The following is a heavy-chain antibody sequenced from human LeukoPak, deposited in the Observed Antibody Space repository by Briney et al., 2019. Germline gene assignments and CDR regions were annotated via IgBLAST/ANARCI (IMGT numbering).Heavy chain of an antibody. CDR1: GGSFSGYY. J-gene: IGHJ4*02. Sequence: SETLSVTCAVYGGSFSGYYWSGIRQPPGKGLEWIGEINHSGSTNYNPSLKSRVTISVDTSKNQFSLKLSSVTAADTAVYYCARGALYCSSTSCYDLDYWGQGTLVTVSS. CDR2: INHSGST. D-gene: IGHD2-2*01. CDR3: ARGALYCSSTSCYDLDY. V-gene: IGHV4-34*01.